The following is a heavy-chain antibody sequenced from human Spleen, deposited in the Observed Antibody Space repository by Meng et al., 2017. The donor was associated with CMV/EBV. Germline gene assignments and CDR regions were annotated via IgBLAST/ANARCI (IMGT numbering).Heavy chain of an antibody. D-gene: IGHD1/OR15-1a*01. CDR2: IWYDGSHR. V-gene: IGHV3-33*06. CDR3: AKDQQSPFSYYFYGMDV. J-gene: IGHJ6*02. CDR1: GFNVSSNY. Sequence: GGSLRLSCAASGFNVSSNYMSWVRQAPGKGLEWVAIIWYDGSHRYYADSVQGRFTISRDNSKNTVHLQMNSLRAEDTAVYYCAKDQQSPFSYYFYGMDVWGQGTTVTVSS.